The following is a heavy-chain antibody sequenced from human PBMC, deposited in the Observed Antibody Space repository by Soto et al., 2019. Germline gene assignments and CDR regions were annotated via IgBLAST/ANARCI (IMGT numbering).Heavy chain of an antibody. CDR1: GGTFSSYA. D-gene: IGHD6-6*01. J-gene: IGHJ6*02. Sequence: VKVSCKASGGTFSSYAISWVRQAPGQGLEWMGGIIPIFGTANYAQKFQGRVTITADESTSTAYMELSSLRSEDTAVYYCARDGAARLYYYYGMDVWGQGTTVTVSS. CDR2: IIPIFGTA. V-gene: IGHV1-69*13. CDR3: ARDGAARLYYYYGMDV.